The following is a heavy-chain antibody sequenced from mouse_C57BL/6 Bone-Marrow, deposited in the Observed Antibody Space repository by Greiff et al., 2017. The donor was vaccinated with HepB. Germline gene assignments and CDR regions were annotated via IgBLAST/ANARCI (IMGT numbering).Heavy chain of an antibody. CDR2: ISSGSSTI. D-gene: IGHD1-1*01. CDR3: ARGYYGSSYVRRNGVDY. Sequence: EVHLVESGGGLVKPGGSLKLSCAASGFTFSDYGMHWVRQAPEKGLEWVAYISSGSSTIYYADTVKGRFTISRDNAKNTLFLQMTSLRSEDTAMYYCARGYYGSSYVRRNGVDYWGQGTSVTVSS. V-gene: IGHV5-17*01. CDR1: GFTFSDYG. J-gene: IGHJ4*01.